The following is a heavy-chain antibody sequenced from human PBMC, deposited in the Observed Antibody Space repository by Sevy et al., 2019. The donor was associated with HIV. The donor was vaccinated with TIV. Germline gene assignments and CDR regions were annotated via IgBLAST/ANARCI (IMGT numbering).Heavy chain of an antibody. V-gene: IGHV3-30*02. Sequence: GGSLRLSCAASIFTFNIYGMQWVRQAPGMGLEWVAYMRKDGLTTYYADSVKGRFTISRDSSKNTLYLQMNSLRIEDAALYYCTRETTYYDASGPVPGDIWGQGTMVTVSS. J-gene: IGHJ3*02. D-gene: IGHD3-16*01. CDR1: IFTFNIYG. CDR3: TRETTYYDASGPVPGDI. CDR2: MRKDGLTT.